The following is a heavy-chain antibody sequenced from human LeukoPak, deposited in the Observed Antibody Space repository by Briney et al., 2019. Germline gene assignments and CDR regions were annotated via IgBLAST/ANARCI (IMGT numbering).Heavy chain of an antibody. CDR3: ARGPYYYDGSGYGYFDY. CDR2: ISAYNGNT. Sequence: ASVKVSCKASGYTFTSYGISWVRQAPGQGLEWMGWISAYNGNTNYAQKLQGRVTMTTDTSTSTAYMELRSLRSDDTAVYYCARGPYYYDGSGYGYFDYWGQGTLVTVSS. J-gene: IGHJ4*02. CDR1: GYTFTSYG. D-gene: IGHD3-22*01. V-gene: IGHV1-18*01.